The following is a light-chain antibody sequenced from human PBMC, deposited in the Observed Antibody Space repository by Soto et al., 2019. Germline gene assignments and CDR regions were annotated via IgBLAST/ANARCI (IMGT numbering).Light chain of an antibody. J-gene: IGKJ5*01. V-gene: IGKV3-11*01. CDR1: QSVSSY. CDR3: QQRKNWQVT. Sequence: EIVLTQSPATLSLSPGERATLFCRASQSVSSYFAWYQQKPGQAPNLLIYDASNRATGIPARFSGSGSGTDFTLTISSLEPEDFAVYYCQQRKNWQVTFGQGTRREIK. CDR2: DAS.